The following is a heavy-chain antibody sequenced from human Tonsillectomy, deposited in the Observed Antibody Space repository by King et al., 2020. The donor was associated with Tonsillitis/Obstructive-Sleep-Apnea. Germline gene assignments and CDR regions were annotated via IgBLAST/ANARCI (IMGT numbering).Heavy chain of an antibody. J-gene: IGHJ3*02. Sequence: VQLVESGGGLVQPGGSLRLSCAASGFTFSTYAMSWVRQAPGKGLDWVSAISGSGGSTYYADSVKGRFTISRDNSKNTLYLQMNSLRAEDTAVYYCAKTRSGGVTVIPNAFDIWGQGTMVTVSS. V-gene: IGHV3-23*04. CDR3: AKTRSGGVTVIPNAFDI. D-gene: IGHD3-16*02. CDR2: ISGSGGST. CDR1: GFTFSTYA.